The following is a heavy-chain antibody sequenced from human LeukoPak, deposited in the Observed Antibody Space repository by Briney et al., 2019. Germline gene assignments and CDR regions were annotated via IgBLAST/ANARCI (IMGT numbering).Heavy chain of an antibody. CDR1: GYTFTTYG. CDR3: ARGRAAAGRRGYWFDP. V-gene: IGHV1-18*01. CDR2: ISAYNGNT. D-gene: IGHD6-13*01. Sequence: ASVKVSCKASGYTFTTYGISWVRQAPGKGLEWMGWISAYNGNTNYAQNLPGRVTMTTDTSTSTAYMELRSLRSDDTAVYYCARGRAAAGRRGYWFDPWGQGTLVTVSS. J-gene: IGHJ5*02.